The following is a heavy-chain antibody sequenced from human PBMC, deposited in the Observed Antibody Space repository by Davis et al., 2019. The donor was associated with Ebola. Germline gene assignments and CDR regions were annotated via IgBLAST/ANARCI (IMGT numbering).Heavy chain of an antibody. D-gene: IGHD1-26*01. Sequence: MPSETLSLTCAVYGGSFSGYYWSWIRQPPGKGLEWIGEINHSGSTNYNPSLKSRVTISVDTSKNQFSLKLSSVTAADTAVYYCASTRYSGSRDAFDIWGQGTMVTVSS. CDR2: INHSGST. J-gene: IGHJ3*02. CDR3: ASTRYSGSRDAFDI. V-gene: IGHV4-34*01. CDR1: GGSFSGYY.